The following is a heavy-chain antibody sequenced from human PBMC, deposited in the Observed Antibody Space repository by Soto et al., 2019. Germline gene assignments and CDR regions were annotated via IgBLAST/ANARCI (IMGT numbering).Heavy chain of an antibody. CDR1: GDSVSGGTYY. Sequence: SETLSLTCSVSGDSVSGGTYYWSWIRQSPERGLEWIAYSSYSGSTSYNPSFKSRATISVDTSKNQFSLRLRSLTAEDTAVYYCARQKSGLEFYNYFDPWGPGTLVTVSS. CDR2: SSYSGST. CDR3: ARQKSGLEFYNYFDP. V-gene: IGHV4-61*01. J-gene: IGHJ5*02. D-gene: IGHD3-3*01.